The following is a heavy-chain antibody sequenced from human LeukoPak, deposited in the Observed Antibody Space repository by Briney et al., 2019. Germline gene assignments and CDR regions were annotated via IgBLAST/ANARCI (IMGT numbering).Heavy chain of an antibody. J-gene: IGHJ4*02. D-gene: IGHD6-13*01. Sequence: GGSLRLSCAASGFTFSSYAMNWVRQAPGKGPEWVSLISGSGSSTYYADSAKGRFTISRDNSKNTLYLQMNSLRAEDTAVYYCAKSFAVAGSRPPDYWGQGTLVTVSS. CDR2: ISGSGSST. CDR3: AKSFAVAGSRPPDY. CDR1: GFTFSSYA. V-gene: IGHV3-23*01.